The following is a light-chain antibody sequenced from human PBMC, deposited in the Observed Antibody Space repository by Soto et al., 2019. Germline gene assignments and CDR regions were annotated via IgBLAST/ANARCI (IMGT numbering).Light chain of an antibody. CDR3: QSYDSSLSALYV. Sequence: QSVLTQSPSVSGAPGQRVTISCTGSSSNIGAGYEVHWYQQLPGTAPKLLIYGNNNRPSGVPDRFSGSKSATSASLAITGLQAEDEADYYCQSYDSSLSALYVFGTGTKVTVL. J-gene: IGLJ1*01. CDR2: GNN. CDR1: SSNIGAGYE. V-gene: IGLV1-40*01.